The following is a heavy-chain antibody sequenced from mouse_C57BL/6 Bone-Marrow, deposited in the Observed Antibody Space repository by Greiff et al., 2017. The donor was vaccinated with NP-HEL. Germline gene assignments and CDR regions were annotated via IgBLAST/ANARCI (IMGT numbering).Heavy chain of an antibody. J-gene: IGHJ3*01. D-gene: IGHD2-3*01. V-gene: IGHV1-59*01. CDR2: IDPSDSYT. Sequence: QVQLKQPGAELVRPGTSVKLSCKASGYTFTSYWMHWVKQRPGQGLEWIGVIDPSDSYTNYNQKFKGKATLTVDPSSSTAYMQLSSLTSEDSAVYYCARSDGYYVPFAYWGQGTLVTVSA. CDR1: GYTFTSYW. CDR3: ARSDGYYVPFAY.